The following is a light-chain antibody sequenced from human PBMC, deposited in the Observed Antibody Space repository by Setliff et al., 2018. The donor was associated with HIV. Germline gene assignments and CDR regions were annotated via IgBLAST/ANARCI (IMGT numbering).Light chain of an antibody. Sequence: QSVLTQPASVSGSPGQSITISCTGTSSDVGDYNSVSWYQQHPGKAPKLMIYDVSNRPSGVSNRFSGSKSGNTASLTISGLQAEDEADYYCCSYAGSDTYVFGTGTKVTVL. CDR3: CSYAGSDTYV. J-gene: IGLJ1*01. V-gene: IGLV2-14*03. CDR2: DVS. CDR1: SSDVGDYNS.